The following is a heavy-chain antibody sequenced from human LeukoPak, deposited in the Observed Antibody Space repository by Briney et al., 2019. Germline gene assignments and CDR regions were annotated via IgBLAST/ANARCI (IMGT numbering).Heavy chain of an antibody. D-gene: IGHD6-19*01. CDR2: IYYSGST. CDR1: GGSISSSDYY. V-gene: IGHV4-39*07. CDR3: ARDSSGWENWFDP. Sequence: SETLSLTCTVSGGSISSSDYYWGWIRLPPGRGLEWIGSIYYSGSTYYSPSLKSRVTISVDTSKNQFSLKLSSVTAADTAVYYCARDSSGWENWFDPWGQGTLVTVSS. J-gene: IGHJ5*02.